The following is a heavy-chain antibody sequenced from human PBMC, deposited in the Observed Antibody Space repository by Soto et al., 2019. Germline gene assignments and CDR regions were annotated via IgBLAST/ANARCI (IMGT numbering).Heavy chain of an antibody. V-gene: IGHV4-39*01. CDR3: ATCITIFGVVIEYYFDY. J-gene: IGHJ4*02. CDR2: IYYSGST. D-gene: IGHD3-3*01. CDR1: GGCISSSSYY. Sequence: SETLSLTCTVSGGCISSSSYYWGWIRQPPGKGLEWIGSIYYSGSTYYNPSLKSRVTISVDTSKNQFSLKLSSVTAADTAVYYCATCITIFGVVIEYYFDYWGQGTLVTVSS.